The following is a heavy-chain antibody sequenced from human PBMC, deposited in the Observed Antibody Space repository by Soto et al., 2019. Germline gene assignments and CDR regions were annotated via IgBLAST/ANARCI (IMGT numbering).Heavy chain of an antibody. Sequence: QVQLVESGGGLVKPGGSLRLSCAASGFTFSDYYMSWIRQAPGKGLEWGSYISSSGSTIYHADSVKGRFTISRDNAKNSLYRQMNSLRAEDTAVYYCARRYYDFWSGPRNWYFDLWGRGTLVTVSS. D-gene: IGHD3-3*01. J-gene: IGHJ2*01. CDR2: ISSSGSTI. V-gene: IGHV3-11*01. CDR1: GFTFSDYY. CDR3: ARRYYDFWSGPRNWYFDL.